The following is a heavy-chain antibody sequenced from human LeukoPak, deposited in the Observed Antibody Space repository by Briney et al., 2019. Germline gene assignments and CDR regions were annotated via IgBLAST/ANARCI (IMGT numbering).Heavy chain of an antibody. D-gene: IGHD6-19*01. CDR3: ARGGPPLYSSGWYGSDFDY. V-gene: IGHV4-34*01. CDR2: INHSGST. CDR1: GGSFSGYY. J-gene: IGHJ4*02. Sequence: PETLSLTCAVYGGSFSGYYWSWIRQPPGKGLEWIGEINHSGSTNYNPSLKSRVTISVDTSKNQFSLKLSSVTAADTAVYYCARGGPPLYSSGWYGSDFDYWGQGTLVTVSS.